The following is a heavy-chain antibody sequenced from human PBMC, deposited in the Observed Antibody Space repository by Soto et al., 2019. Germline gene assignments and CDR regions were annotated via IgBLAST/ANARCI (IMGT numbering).Heavy chain of an antibody. Sequence: GGSLRLSCAASGFTFSSYAMSWVRQAPGKGLEWVSAISGSGGSTYYADSVKGRFTISRDNSKNTLYLQMNSLRAEDTAVYYCAKVPSPGYSGYDSWCYFDYWGQGTLVTVSS. D-gene: IGHD5-12*01. CDR1: GFTFSSYA. CDR3: AKVPSPGYSGYDSWCYFDY. J-gene: IGHJ4*02. CDR2: ISGSGGST. V-gene: IGHV3-23*01.